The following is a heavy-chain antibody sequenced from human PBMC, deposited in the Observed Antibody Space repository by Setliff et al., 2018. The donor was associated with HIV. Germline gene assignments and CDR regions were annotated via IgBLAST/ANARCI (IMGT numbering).Heavy chain of an antibody. CDR2: LRPSGNT. V-gene: IGHV4-39*01. Sequence: SETLSLTCTVSGGPFSSSSYYWGWIRQPPGKGLEWIGSLRPSGNTYYNPSLKSRAAISVDTSKNQISLKLSSVTAADTAVYYCASLDGSESPYIYYYYMDVWGEGTAVTVSS. CDR1: GGPFSSSSYY. D-gene: IGHD3-10*01. J-gene: IGHJ6*03. CDR3: ASLDGSESPYIYYYYMDV.